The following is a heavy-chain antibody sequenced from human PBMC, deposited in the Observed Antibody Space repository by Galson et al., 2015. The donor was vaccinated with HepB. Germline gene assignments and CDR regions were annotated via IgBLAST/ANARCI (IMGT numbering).Heavy chain of an antibody. CDR2: ISPSGGT. CDR3: ARNGGKELEY. J-gene: IGHJ4*02. Sequence: LSLTCAVSGASISSGNWWSWVRQSPGEGLEWIGEISPSGGTTYNPSLEGRVTISVDRSRNHLSLKVTSVTAADTAIYFCARNGGKELEYWGQGTLVTVSS. D-gene: IGHD1-1*01. CDR1: GASISSGNW. V-gene: IGHV4-4*01.